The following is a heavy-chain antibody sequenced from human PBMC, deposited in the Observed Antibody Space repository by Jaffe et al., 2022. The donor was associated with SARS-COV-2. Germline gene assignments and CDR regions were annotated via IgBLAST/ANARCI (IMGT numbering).Heavy chain of an antibody. CDR3: ARKNRAMNNFDY. J-gene: IGHJ4*02. V-gene: IGHV3-23*04. CDR1: GFTFSDFD. CDR2: ISGGGSST. Sequence: DVQLVESGGGLVQPGESLSLSCAASGFTFSDFDMSWVRQAPGKGLEWVSTISGGGSSTYYADSVRGRFAISRDNSKITLNLQMNSLRAEDTAIYFCARKNRAMNNFDYWGQGSLVTVSS.